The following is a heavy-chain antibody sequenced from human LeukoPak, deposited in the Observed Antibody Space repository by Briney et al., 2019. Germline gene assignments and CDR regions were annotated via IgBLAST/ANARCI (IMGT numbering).Heavy chain of an antibody. J-gene: IGHJ4*02. CDR1: GDSISTSNYY. CDR3: VREREKQWLF. CDR2: IFHTGSA. V-gene: IGHV4-39*07. Sequence: SETLSLTCTVSGDSISTSNYYWGWIRQPPGKGLEYIGSIFHTGSADYNPSLKSRVTLSVDTSKNQFSLKLNSVTAADTAVYYCVREREKQWLFWGQGTLVPVSS. D-gene: IGHD6-19*01.